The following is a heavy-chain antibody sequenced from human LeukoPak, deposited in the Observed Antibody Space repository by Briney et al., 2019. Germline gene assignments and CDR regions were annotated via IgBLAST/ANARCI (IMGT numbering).Heavy chain of an antibody. CDR3: VTGRAMTTVTTFFDY. D-gene: IGHD4-17*01. CDR2: ISGNGGST. Sequence: GGSLRLSCSASGFTFSSYAMHWVRQAPGKGLEYVSAISGNGGSTYYADSVKGRFTISRDNSKNTLYLQMSSLRAEDTAVYYCVTGRAMTTVTTFFDYWGQGTLVTVSS. CDR1: GFTFSSYA. J-gene: IGHJ4*02. V-gene: IGHV3-64D*06.